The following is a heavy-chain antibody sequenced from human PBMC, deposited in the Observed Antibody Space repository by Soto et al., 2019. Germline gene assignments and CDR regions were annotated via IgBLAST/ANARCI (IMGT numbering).Heavy chain of an antibody. V-gene: IGHV3-66*01. CDR1: GFTVSSNY. J-gene: IGHJ3*02. CDR3: ARDPNGDAPSFDI. D-gene: IGHD4-17*01. CDR2: IYSGGST. Sequence: EVQLVESGGGLVQPGGSLRLSCAASGFTVSSNYMSWVRQAPGKGLEWVSVIYSGGSTYYADSVKGRFTISRDNSKNTLYLQMNSLRAEDTAVYYCARDPNGDAPSFDIWGQGTMVTVSS.